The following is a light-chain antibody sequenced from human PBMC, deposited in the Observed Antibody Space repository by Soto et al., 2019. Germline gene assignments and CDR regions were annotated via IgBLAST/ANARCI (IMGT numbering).Light chain of an antibody. CDR1: QSVRGY. J-gene: IGKJ4*01. V-gene: IGKV3-11*01. Sequence: EIVLTQSPATLSLSPGERATLSCRASQSVRGYLVWYQQRSGQAPRLLIYDASNRATGIPARFSGSGSGTDFTLTISSLEPEDFAVYYCQQRSSWPTFGGGTKVDIK. CDR3: QQRSSWPT. CDR2: DAS.